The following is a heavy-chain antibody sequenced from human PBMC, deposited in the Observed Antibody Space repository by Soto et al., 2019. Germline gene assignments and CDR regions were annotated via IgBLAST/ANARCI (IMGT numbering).Heavy chain of an antibody. CDR3: AREYGGRKHYYDSSGYYFDY. CDR2: IWYDGSNK. J-gene: IGHJ4*02. CDR1: GFTFSSYG. D-gene: IGHD3-22*01. V-gene: IGHV3-33*01. Sequence: QVQLVESGGGVVQPGRSLRLSCAASGFTFSSYGMHWVRQAPGKGLEWVAVIWYDGSNKYYADSVKRRFTISRDNSKNTLYLQMNSLRAEDTAVYYCAREYGGRKHYYDSSGYYFDYWGQGTLVTVSS.